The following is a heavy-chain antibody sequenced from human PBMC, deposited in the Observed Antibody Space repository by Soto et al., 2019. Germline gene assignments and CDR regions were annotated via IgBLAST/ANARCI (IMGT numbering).Heavy chain of an antibody. CDR3: ARDSEWELPYYYYGMDV. V-gene: IGHV1-69*06. D-gene: IGHD1-26*01. CDR1: GGTFSSYA. J-gene: IGHJ6*02. CDR2: IIPIFGTA. Sequence: SVKVSCKASGGTFSSYAISWVRQAPGQGLEWMGGIIPIFGTANYAQKFQGRVTITADKSTSTAYMELSSLRSEDTAVYYCARDSEWELPYYYYGMDVWGQGTTVTVSS.